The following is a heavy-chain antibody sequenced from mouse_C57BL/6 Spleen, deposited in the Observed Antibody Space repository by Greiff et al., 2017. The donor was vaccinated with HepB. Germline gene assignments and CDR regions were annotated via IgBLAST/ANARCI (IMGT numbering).Heavy chain of an antibody. Sequence: EVQRVESEGGLVQPGSSMKLSCTASGFTFSDYYMAWVRQVPEKGLEWVANINYDGSSTYYLDSLKSRFIISRDNAKNILYLQMSSLKSEDTATYYCARGQLGYWYFDVWGTGTTVTVSS. D-gene: IGHD4-1*02. V-gene: IGHV5-16*01. CDR1: GFTFSDYY. CDR2: INYDGSST. J-gene: IGHJ1*03. CDR3: ARGQLGYWYFDV.